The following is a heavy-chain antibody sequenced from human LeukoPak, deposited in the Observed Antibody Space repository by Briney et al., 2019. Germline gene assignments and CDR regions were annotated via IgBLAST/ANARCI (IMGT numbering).Heavy chain of an antibody. J-gene: IGHJ4*02. V-gene: IGHV3-7*01. CDR1: GLTLSSSW. Sequence: PPGGSLRLSCAVSGLTLSSSWMDWVRQAPGKGLEWVASINPDGNKKYSADSVKGRFTISRDNAENSLYLQMNSLRVEDTAFYYCARDLAYSRLDYWGQGMLVTVSS. CDR2: INPDGNKK. D-gene: IGHD5-18*01. CDR3: ARDLAYSRLDY.